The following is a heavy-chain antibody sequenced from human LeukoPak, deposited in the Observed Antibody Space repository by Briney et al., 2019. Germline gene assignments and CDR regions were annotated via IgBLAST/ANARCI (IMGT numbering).Heavy chain of an antibody. V-gene: IGHV1-2*02. CDR1: GYTFTGYY. CDR3: ARGDGGNWNDPDAFDI. CDR2: INPNSGGT. D-gene: IGHD1-1*01. Sequence: GASVKVSCKASGYTFTGYYMHWVRQAPGQGLEWMGWINPNSGGTNYAQKFQGRVTMTRDTSISTAYMELSRLRSDDTAVYYCARGDGGNWNDPDAFDIWGQGTMVTVSS. J-gene: IGHJ3*02.